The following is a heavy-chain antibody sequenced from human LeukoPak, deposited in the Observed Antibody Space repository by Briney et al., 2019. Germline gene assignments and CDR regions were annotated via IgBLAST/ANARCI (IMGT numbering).Heavy chain of an antibody. V-gene: IGHV1-18*01. CDR1: GYTFTIHV. Sequence: ASVKVSCKASGYTFTIHVFNWVRQAPGQGLEWMGWIRAYNGNTNYAQKLQGRVTMTTDTSTSTAYMELRSLRSDDTAVYYCARDLGGHYYDSSGYLEDYWGQGTLVTVSS. CDR3: ARDLGGHYYDSSGYLEDY. J-gene: IGHJ4*02. D-gene: IGHD3-22*01. CDR2: IRAYNGNT.